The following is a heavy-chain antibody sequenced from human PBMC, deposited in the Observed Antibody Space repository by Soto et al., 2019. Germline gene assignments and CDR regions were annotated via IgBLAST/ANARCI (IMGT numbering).Heavy chain of an antibody. J-gene: IGHJ3*02. V-gene: IGHV3-30*03. CDR3: ARGGGSYSFSAFDI. CDR2: ISYDGTNK. Sequence: QVQLVESGGGVFQPGRSLRLSCAASGFTFSSYGMHWVRQAPGKGLEWLSVISYDGTNKDYADSVKGRFTISRDNSKDTLYLQTNSLRPEDTAVYYCARGGGSYSFSAFDIWGQGTMVTVSS. D-gene: IGHD1-26*01. CDR1: GFTFSSYG.